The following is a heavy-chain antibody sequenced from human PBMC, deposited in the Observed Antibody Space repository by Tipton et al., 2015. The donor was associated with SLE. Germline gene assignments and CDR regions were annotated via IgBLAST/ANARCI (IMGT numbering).Heavy chain of an antibody. J-gene: IGHJ4*02. CDR3: ARLGGYYDSSGYSYYFDY. V-gene: IGHV4-39*01. Sequence: TLSLTCTVSGGSLSSSSYYWGWIRHPPGKGLEWIGGIYYSGSTYYNPPLKSRVTISVDTSKNQFSLKLSSVTAADTAVYYCARLGGYYDSSGYSYYFDYWGQGTLVTVSS. D-gene: IGHD3-22*01. CDR2: IYYSGST. CDR1: GGSLSSSSYY.